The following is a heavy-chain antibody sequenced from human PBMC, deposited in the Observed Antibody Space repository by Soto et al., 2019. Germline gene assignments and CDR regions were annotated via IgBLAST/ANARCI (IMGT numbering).Heavy chain of an antibody. D-gene: IGHD4-17*01. CDR3: AKGTRDYAVFDY. CDR1: GFTFDDYA. J-gene: IGHJ4*02. V-gene: IGHV3-9*01. CDR2: ISWNSGSI. Sequence: EVQLVESGGGLVQPGRSLRLSCAASGFTFDDYAMHWVRQAPGKGLEWVSGISWNSGSIGYADSVKGRFTISIDNAKNSLYLQMKSLRAEDTALYYCAKGTRDYAVFDYWGQGTLVTVSS.